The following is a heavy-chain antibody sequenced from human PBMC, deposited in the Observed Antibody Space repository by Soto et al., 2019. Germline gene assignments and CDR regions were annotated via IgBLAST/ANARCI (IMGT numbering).Heavy chain of an antibody. CDR2: VNSDGTST. Sequence: EVQLVESGGGLVQPGGSLRLSCAASGFTFSNYWIHWVRQVPGKGLVWVSRVNSDGTSTSYADFVKGRFTITRDNAKNTVYLQMDNLGADDTAVYYCTSGGTTTPYWGLFSYWGQGALFAVSS. D-gene: IGHD7-27*01. CDR1: GFTFSNYW. V-gene: IGHV3-74*03. CDR3: TSGGTTTPYWGLFSY. J-gene: IGHJ4*02.